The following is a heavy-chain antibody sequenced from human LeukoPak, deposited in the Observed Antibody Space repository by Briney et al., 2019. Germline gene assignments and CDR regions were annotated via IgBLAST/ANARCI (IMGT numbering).Heavy chain of an antibody. D-gene: IGHD4-23*01. CDR1: GFTVSSNY. J-gene: IGHJ4*02. CDR2: IYSGGST. Sequence: GGSLRLSCAASGFTVSSNYMSWVRQAPGKGLEWVSVIYSGGSTYYADSVKGRFTISRDNSKNTLYLQMNSLRAEDTAVYYCARERDGNIFDYWGQGTLVTVSS. V-gene: IGHV3-53*01. CDR3: ARERDGNIFDY.